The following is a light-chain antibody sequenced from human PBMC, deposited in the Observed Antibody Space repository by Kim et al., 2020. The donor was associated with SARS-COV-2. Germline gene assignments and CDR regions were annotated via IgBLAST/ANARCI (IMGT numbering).Light chain of an antibody. CDR3: QVWDSSTI. Sequence: SYELTQPLSVSVALGQTARITCGGNNSGGKNVHWYQQKPGQAPVLVIYRDNNRPSGIPERFSGSNSGRTATLTISGAQAGDEADYYCQVWDSSTIFGGGTQLTIL. CDR2: RDN. J-gene: IGLJ7*01. CDR1: NSGGKN. V-gene: IGLV3-9*01.